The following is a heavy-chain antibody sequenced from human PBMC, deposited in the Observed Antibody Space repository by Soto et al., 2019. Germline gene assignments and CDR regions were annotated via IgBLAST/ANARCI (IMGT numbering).Heavy chain of an antibody. CDR2: IYSGGDT. D-gene: IGHD1-26*01. J-gene: IGHJ4*02. V-gene: IGHV3-53*01. Sequence: EVQLVESGGGLIQPGGSLRLSCAASGLTVSNNYMGWVRQAPGKGLELVSAIYSGGDTNYADSVKGRFTISRDNSTGILFLQMNSMRAEDTAVYYCGRQAVGATRGGFDSWGQGTLVTVSS. CDR1: GLTVSNNY. CDR3: GRQAVGATRGGFDS.